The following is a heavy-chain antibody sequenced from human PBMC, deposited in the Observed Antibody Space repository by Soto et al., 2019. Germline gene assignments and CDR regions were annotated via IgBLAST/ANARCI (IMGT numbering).Heavy chain of an antibody. D-gene: IGHD3-3*02. CDR1: GFSLSTSGVG. J-gene: IGHJ5*02. V-gene: IGHV2-5*02. CDR2: IYWDDGK. CDR3: AHRGPFQQLDH. Sequence: QITLKESGPNLVKPTQTLTLTCTFSGFSLSTSGVGVGWIRQPPGKALEWLAVIYWDDGKRYSPSLKTRLSITKDTSQNQVVLTMTNIDAVDTATYFCAHRGPFQQLDHWGQGTLVTVSS.